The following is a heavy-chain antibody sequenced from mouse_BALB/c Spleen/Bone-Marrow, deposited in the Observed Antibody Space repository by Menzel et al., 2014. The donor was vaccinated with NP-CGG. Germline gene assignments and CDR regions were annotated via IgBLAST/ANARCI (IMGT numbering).Heavy chain of an antibody. CDR3: ARRGLYDGSAWFAY. CDR1: GFTFSSYG. D-gene: IGHD2-3*01. J-gene: IGHJ3*01. Sequence: EVKLMESGGDLVKPGGSLKLSCAASGFTFSSYGMSWVRQTPDKRLEWVATINSGGSYTYYSDSVKGRFTISRDNAKNPLYLQMSSLKSEDTAMYYCARRGLYDGSAWFAYWGQGTLVTVSA. CDR2: INSGGSYT. V-gene: IGHV5-6*02.